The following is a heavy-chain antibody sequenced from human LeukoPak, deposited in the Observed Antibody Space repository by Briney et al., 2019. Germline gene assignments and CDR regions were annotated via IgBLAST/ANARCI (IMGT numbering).Heavy chain of an antibody. Sequence: GGSLRLSCAASGFTFSGYAMHWVRQAPGKGLEWVAFLWYDGSKDHYAGSVKGRFSISRDNPKNTLYLQMNSLRTEDTAVYYCAKRGESGHYFDNWGQGTLVTVSS. V-gene: IGHV3-30*02. CDR2: LWYDGSKD. J-gene: IGHJ4*02. D-gene: IGHD5-12*01. CDR1: GFTFSGYA. CDR3: AKRGESGHYFDN.